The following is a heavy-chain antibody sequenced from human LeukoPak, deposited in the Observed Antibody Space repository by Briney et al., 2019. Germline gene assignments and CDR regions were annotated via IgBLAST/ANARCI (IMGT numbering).Heavy chain of an antibody. CDR2: IYSGGST. J-gene: IGHJ6*02. D-gene: IGHD2-21*02. CDR3: ARDSSLVTANYYYGMDV. CDR1: GFTVSSNY. Sequence: GGSLRLSCAASGFTVSSNYMSWVRQAPGKGLEWASVIYSGGSTYYADSVKGRFTISRDNSKNTLYLQMNSLRAEDTAVYYCARDSSLVTANYYYGMDVWGQGTTVTVSS. V-gene: IGHV3-66*01.